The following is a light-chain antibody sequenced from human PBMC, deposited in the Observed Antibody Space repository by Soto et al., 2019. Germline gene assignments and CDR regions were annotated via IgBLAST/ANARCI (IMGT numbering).Light chain of an antibody. V-gene: IGKV3-20*01. J-gene: IGKJ5*01. CDR1: QSLSSRD. Sequence: EIVLTQSPGTLSLSPGERATLSCRASQSLSSRDLAWYQQKAGRAPRLLIYGASTTATGITDRFSGIESGTDFSVVINSLEHKDFAVYFCQQYGSSPNPFSQGTPLAIK. CDR3: QQYGSSPNP. CDR2: GAS.